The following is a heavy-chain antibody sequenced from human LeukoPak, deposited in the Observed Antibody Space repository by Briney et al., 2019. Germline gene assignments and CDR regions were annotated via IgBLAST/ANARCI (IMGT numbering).Heavy chain of an antibody. D-gene: IGHD4/OR15-4a*01. V-gene: IGHV3-23*01. CDR2: ITSSGGTT. J-gene: IGHJ4*02. Sequence: GGSLRLSCAASGFTFRSSTMNWVRQAPGKGLEWVSSITSSGGTTYYADSVKGRFTISRDNSKNNVFLQMNSLRADDTALYYCAGTMALDFWGQGTPVTVSS. CDR1: GFTFRSST. CDR3: AGTMALDF.